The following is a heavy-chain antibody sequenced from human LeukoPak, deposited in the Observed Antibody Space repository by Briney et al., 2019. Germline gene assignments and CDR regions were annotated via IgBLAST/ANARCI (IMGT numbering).Heavy chain of an antibody. Sequence: ASVKVSCKASGYTLGSYFMHWVRQAPGQGLEWMGIINTNGGTVAYAQKFRGRIIMTRDTSTSAVFMELISLRFDDTAVYYWARDARPVAVTVKSDYYDYYYMDVWGKGTTVTVSS. CDR3: ARDARPVAVTVKSDYYDYYYMDV. D-gene: IGHD2-21*02. V-gene: IGHV1-46*01. CDR1: GYTLGSYF. CDR2: INTNGGTV. J-gene: IGHJ6*03.